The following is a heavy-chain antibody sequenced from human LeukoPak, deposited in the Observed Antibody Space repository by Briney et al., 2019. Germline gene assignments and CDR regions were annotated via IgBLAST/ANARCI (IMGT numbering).Heavy chain of an antibody. V-gene: IGHV4-59*08. Sequence: SETLSLTCTVSGASIRNYYWSWIRQSPGKGLEWIGYIYYSGSTNYNPSLESRVAMSVDTSKDQFSLRLSSVTAADTAIYYCARRYSSSWYVGFFDPWGQGTLVTVSS. CDR3: ARRYSSSWYVGFFDP. D-gene: IGHD6-13*01. CDR1: GASIRNYY. J-gene: IGHJ5*02. CDR2: IYYSGST.